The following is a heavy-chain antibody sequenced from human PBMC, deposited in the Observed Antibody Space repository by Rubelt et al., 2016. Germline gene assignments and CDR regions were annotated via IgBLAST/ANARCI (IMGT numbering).Heavy chain of an antibody. V-gene: IGHV3-66*01. Sequence: EVQLVESGGGLVQPGGSLRLSCAVSGFTVSRNYMSWVRQAPGKGLEWVSGIFSGGYTLYADSVKGRFSVSRDNSKNTLYLQRNSLRAEDTAVYYCAKDGKTYYYDSSGELDYWGQGTLVTVSS. CDR1: GFTVSRNY. D-gene: IGHD3-22*01. CDR3: AKDGKTYYYDSSGELDY. CDR2: IFSGGYT. J-gene: IGHJ4*02.